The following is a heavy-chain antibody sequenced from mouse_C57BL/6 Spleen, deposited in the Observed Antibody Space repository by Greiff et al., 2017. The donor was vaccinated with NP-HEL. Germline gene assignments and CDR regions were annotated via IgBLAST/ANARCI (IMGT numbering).Heavy chain of an antibody. V-gene: IGHV1-78*01. CDR3: ARDWYYGSSYFDY. D-gene: IGHD1-1*01. CDR1: GYTFTDHT. J-gene: IGHJ2*01. CDR2: IYPRDGST. Sequence: VKLQESDAELVKPGASVKISCKVSGYTFTDHTIHWMKQRPEQGLEWIGYIYPRDGSTKYNEKFKGKATLTADKSSSTAYMQLNSLTSEDSAVYFCARDWYYGSSYFDYWGQGTTLTVSS.